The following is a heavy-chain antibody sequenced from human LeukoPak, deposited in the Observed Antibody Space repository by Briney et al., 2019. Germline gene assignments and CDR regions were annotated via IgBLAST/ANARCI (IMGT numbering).Heavy chain of an antibody. Sequence: GGSLRLSCAASGFTFSSYEMNWVRQAPGKGLEWVSYNSSSGSTIYYADSVKGRFTISRDNAKNSLYLQMNSLRAEDTVVYYCARDRGSSGWYDYWGQGTLVTVSS. J-gene: IGHJ4*02. CDR2: NSSSGSTI. CDR3: ARDRGSSGWYDY. CDR1: GFTFSSYE. V-gene: IGHV3-48*03. D-gene: IGHD6-19*01.